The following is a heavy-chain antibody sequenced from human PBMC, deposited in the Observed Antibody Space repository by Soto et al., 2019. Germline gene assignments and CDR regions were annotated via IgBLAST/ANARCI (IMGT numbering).Heavy chain of an antibody. CDR2: IYYSGST. J-gene: IGHJ4*02. D-gene: IGHD6-13*01. V-gene: IGHV4-59*01. Sequence: ETLYLTCTVSGGSISSYYWSWIRQPPGKGLEWIGYIYYSGSTNYNPSLKSRVTISVDTSKNQFSLKLSSVTAADTAVYYCAARIAAAGEFFDYWGQGTLVTVSS. CDR3: AARIAAAGEFFDY. CDR1: GGSISSYY.